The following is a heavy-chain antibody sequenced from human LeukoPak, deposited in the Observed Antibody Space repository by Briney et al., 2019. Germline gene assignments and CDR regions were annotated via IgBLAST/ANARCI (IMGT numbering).Heavy chain of an antibody. CDR1: GGSISSGSYY. Sequence: SQTLSLTCTVSGGSISSGSYYWSWIRQPAGKGLEWIGRIYTSGSTNYNPSLKSRVTISVDTSKNQFSLKLSSVTAADTAVYYCARNDYYDSSGIDHWGQGTLVTVSS. J-gene: IGHJ5*02. V-gene: IGHV4-61*02. D-gene: IGHD3-22*01. CDR2: IYTSGST. CDR3: ARNDYYDSSGIDH.